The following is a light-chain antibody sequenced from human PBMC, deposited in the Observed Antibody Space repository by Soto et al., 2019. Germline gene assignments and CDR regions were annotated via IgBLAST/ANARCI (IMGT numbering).Light chain of an antibody. CDR3: QQSYSTPLT. J-gene: IGKJ4*01. Sequence: DIQMTQSPSSLSASVGVRVTITCRASQSISSSVNWYQQKPGKAPKLLIYAASSLQSVVPSRFSGSGSGTDFTLTISSLQPEDFATYYCQQSYSTPLTFGGGTKVEIK. CDR1: QSISSS. CDR2: AAS. V-gene: IGKV1-39*01.